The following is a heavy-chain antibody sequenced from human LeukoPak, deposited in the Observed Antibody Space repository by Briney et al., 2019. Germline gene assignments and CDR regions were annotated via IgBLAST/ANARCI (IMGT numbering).Heavy chain of an antibody. CDR2: ISGSGDST. CDR1: GFTFSNYA. D-gene: IGHD2-2*01. V-gene: IGHV3-23*01. J-gene: IGHJ4*02. CDR3: TRTRGCSSTSCYADY. Sequence: GGSLRLSCAASGFTFSNYATTWVRQAPVKGLEWVSGISGSGDSTYYADSVKGRFTISRDNSKNTLDLQMNSLRAEDTALYYCTRTRGCSSTSCYADYWGQGTLVTVSS.